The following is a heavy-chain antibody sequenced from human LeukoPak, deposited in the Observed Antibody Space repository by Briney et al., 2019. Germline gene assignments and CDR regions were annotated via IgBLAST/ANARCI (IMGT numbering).Heavy chain of an antibody. CDR3: AGDHYDILIDYWAP. CDR1: GFTFSNYA. D-gene: IGHD3-9*01. Sequence: GGSLRLSCAAAGFTFSNYAMRWVRQAPGKGLEWVSGISGSGDSTYYADSVKGRFTISRDNSKNTLYLQMNSLRAEDTAVYYCAGDHYDILIDYWAPWGQGTLVTVSS. V-gene: IGHV3-23*01. CDR2: ISGSGDST. J-gene: IGHJ5*02.